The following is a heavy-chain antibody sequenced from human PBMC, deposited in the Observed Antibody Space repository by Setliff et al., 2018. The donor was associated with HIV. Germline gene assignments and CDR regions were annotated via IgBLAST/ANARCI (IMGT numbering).Heavy chain of an antibody. CDR1: GDSISSDFY. J-gene: IGHJ4*02. CDR3: ASFFVTTVTNQDY. D-gene: IGHD4-17*01. V-gene: IGHV4-38-2*02. CDR2: IYYSGST. Sequence: ETLSLTCTVSGDSISSDFYWGWIRQPPGKGLEWIGSIYYSGSTYYNPSLKSRVTISVDTSNNQFSLKLTSVTAAGTAMYYCASFFVTTVTNQDYWGQGTPVTVSS.